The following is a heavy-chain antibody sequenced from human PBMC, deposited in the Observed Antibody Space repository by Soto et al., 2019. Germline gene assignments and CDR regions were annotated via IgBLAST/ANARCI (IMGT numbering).Heavy chain of an antibody. CDR2: IYHSGYT. CDR3: TEGGYSPETFDY. Sequence: PSETLSLTCAVSGGSIRSSNWWSWVRQPPGKRLEWIGDIYHSGYTNYNPSLKRRVVISVDEAKNQFSLNLTSVTAADTAVYYCTEGGYSPETFDYWGQGTLVTVSS. V-gene: IGHV4-4*02. D-gene: IGHD6-13*01. J-gene: IGHJ4*02. CDR1: GGSIRSSNW.